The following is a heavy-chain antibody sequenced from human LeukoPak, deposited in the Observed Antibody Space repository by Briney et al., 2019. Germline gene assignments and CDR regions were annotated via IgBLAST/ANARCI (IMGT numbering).Heavy chain of an antibody. D-gene: IGHD2-2*01. Sequence: ASVKVSCKASGYTFTSYDINWVRQATGQGLEWMGWINPNSGGTNYAQKFQGRVTMTRDTSISTAYMELSRLRSDDTAVYYCARDRVPAAKGWFDPWGQGTLVTVSS. CDR1: GYTFTSYD. J-gene: IGHJ5*02. CDR2: INPNSGGT. V-gene: IGHV1-2*02. CDR3: ARDRVPAAKGWFDP.